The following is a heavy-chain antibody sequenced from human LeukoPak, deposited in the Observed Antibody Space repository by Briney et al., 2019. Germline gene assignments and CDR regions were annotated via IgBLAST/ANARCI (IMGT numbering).Heavy chain of an antibody. CDR2: MSYDGSNK. CDR1: GFTFSSYA. Sequence: PGGSLRLSCAASGFTFSSYAMHWVRQAPGKGLEWVAVMSYDGSNKYYADSVKGRFTISRDNSKNTLYLQMNSLRAEDTAVYYCAKTDAFDIWGQGTMVTVSS. J-gene: IGHJ3*02. V-gene: IGHV3-30*04. CDR3: AKTDAFDI.